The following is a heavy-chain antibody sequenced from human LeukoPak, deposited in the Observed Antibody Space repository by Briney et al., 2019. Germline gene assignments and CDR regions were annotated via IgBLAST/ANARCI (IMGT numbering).Heavy chain of an antibody. CDR3: ATTTYCSSASCSFDY. V-gene: IGHV1-3*04. Sequence: ASVKVSCKASGYSFTSYAMHWVRQAPGQRLEWMGWIDTYNGNTKYSQKFQGRVTITRDTSARTAYMELSSLRSEDTAVFYRATTTYCSSASCSFDYWGQGTLVTVSS. D-gene: IGHD2-2*01. CDR2: IDTYNGNT. CDR1: GYSFTSYA. J-gene: IGHJ4*02.